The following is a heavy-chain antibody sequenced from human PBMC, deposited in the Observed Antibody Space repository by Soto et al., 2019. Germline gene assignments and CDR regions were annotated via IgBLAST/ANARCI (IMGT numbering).Heavy chain of an antibody. CDR1: GVSIISDY. V-gene: IGHV4-59*01. CDR3: ARVGGVAARTFAY. CDR2: IYFSGST. Sequence: PSATQSLTWTVSGVSIISDYWSLVRQPPGKGLEWIGYIYFSGSTNYNPSLESRVTISLDASKTQFSLKLRSLTTADTAVYYCARVGGVAARTFAYWGQGTLVTVSS. D-gene: IGHD6-6*01. J-gene: IGHJ4*02.